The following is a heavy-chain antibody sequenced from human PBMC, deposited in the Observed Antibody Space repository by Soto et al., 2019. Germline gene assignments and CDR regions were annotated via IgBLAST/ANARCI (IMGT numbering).Heavy chain of an antibody. CDR3: ARIPQIAVAGTRLGYFDL. J-gene: IGHJ2*01. V-gene: IGHV3-33*01. Sequence: QVQLEESGGGVVQPGRSLRLSCAASGFTFSSYGMHWVRQAPGKGLEWVAVIWYDGSNKYYADSVKGRFTISRDNSKNTLYLKMNSRGAGDTVVYYCARIPQIAVAGTRLGYFDLWGRGTLVTVSS. D-gene: IGHD6-19*01. CDR1: GFTFSSYG. CDR2: IWYDGSNK.